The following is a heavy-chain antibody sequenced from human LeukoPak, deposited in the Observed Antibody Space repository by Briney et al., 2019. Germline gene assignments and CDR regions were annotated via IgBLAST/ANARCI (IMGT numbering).Heavy chain of an antibody. CDR3: VKGSAASLPYYFDY. CDR2: ISGSSDST. J-gene: IGHJ4*02. Sequence: GSLRLSCAASGLPFSSYVMSWVRQAPGKGLEWVLAISGSSDSTYYADSVKGRFTIARDNSKNTLYLQMNSLRAGDTAVYYCVKGSAASLPYYFDYWGQGTLVTVSS. D-gene: IGHD2-2*01. V-gene: IGHV3-23*01. CDR1: GLPFSSYV.